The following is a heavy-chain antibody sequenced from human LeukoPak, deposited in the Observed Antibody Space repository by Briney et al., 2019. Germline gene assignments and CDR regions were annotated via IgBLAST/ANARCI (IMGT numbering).Heavy chain of an antibody. CDR3: ARVGRGSQQPYLVDY. CDR2: IYTSGST. Sequence: PSETLSLTCTVSGVSIAYSYWSWIRQPAGKGLEWIGHIYTSGSTNYNPSLKSRVTMSVDTSKNQFSLKLSSVTAADTAVYYCARVGRGSQQPYLVDYWGEGTLVAVSS. CDR1: GVSIAYSY. J-gene: IGHJ4*02. D-gene: IGHD6-13*01. V-gene: IGHV4-4*07.